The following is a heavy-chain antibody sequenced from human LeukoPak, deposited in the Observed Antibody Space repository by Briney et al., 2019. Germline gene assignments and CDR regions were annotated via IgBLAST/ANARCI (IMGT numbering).Heavy chain of an antibody. CDR3: ARRRNYYDTSGYCDY. Sequence: ASVQVSCKACGCTFTKYGISWVRQAPGKGREWMGWINAYNGNTNNEQNLQGRVTMTTDTSTSTAYMELRSLRSDDTAVYYCARRRNYYDTSGYCDYWGQGTLVTVSS. CDR1: GCTFTKYG. CDR2: INAYNGNT. V-gene: IGHV1-18*01. J-gene: IGHJ4*02. D-gene: IGHD3-22*01.